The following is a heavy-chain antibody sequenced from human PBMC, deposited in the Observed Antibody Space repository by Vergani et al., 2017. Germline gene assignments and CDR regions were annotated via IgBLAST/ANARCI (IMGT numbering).Heavy chain of an antibody. Sequence: QVQLVQSGPEFKKPGASVKVSCEASGYTFTDYAMTWVRQAPGQGIEWMGWINTNTGNPTYAQGFTGRFVFSLDTSVSTAYLQINSLKAEDTAVYYCAGDYLSDPAWLFDYGGQGTLFTVSS. D-gene: IGHD3-9*01. J-gene: IGHJ4*02. V-gene: IGHV7-4-1*02. CDR3: AGDYLSDPAWLFDY. CDR2: INTNTGNP. CDR1: GYTFTDYA.